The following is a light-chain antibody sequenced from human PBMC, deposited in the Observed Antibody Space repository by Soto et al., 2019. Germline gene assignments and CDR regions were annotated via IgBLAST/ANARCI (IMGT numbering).Light chain of an antibody. J-gene: IGLJ1*01. CDR1: SRDVGGYNY. V-gene: IGLV2-8*01. CDR2: EVN. Sequence: QSALTQPPAASGSPGQSVAISCTGTSRDVGGYNYVSWYQQHPGKAPKLMIYEVNKRPSGVPDRFSGSKSGNAASLTVAGLHAEEKSDYYCSSDAGRRNGVGSGTTVTVL. CDR3: SSDAGRRNG.